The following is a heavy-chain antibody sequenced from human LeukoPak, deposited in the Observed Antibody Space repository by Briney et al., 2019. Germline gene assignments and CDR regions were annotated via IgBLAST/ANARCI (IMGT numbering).Heavy chain of an antibody. Sequence: GGSLRLSCAASGFTFSSYEMNWVRQAPGKGLEWVSYISSSGSTIYYADSVKGRFTISRDNAKNSLYLQMNSLRAEDTAAYYCARGYYYDSSGYYGDYYGMDVWGQGTTVTVSS. CDR3: ARGYYYDSSGYYGDYYGMDV. CDR2: ISSSGSTI. CDR1: GFTFSSYE. J-gene: IGHJ6*02. D-gene: IGHD3-22*01. V-gene: IGHV3-48*03.